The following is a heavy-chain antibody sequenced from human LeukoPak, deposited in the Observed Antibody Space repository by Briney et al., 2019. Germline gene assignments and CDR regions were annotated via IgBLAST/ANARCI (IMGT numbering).Heavy chain of an antibody. J-gene: IGHJ5*02. CDR2: IWYDGSNK. D-gene: IGHD4-17*01. Sequence: PGRSLRVSCAASGFTFSSYGMHWVRQAPGKGLEWVAVIWYDGSNKYYADSVKGRFTISRDNSKNTLYLQMSSLRAEDTAVYYCARATVTRWFDPWGQGTLVTVSS. CDR3: ARATVTRWFDP. CDR1: GFTFSSYG. V-gene: IGHV3-33*01.